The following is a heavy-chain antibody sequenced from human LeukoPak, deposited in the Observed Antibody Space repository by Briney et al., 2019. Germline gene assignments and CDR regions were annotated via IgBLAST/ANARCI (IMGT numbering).Heavy chain of an antibody. D-gene: IGHD5-18*01. V-gene: IGHV1-69*06. J-gene: IGHJ4*02. CDR2: SIPIFGTA. CDR1: VGTYSSYT. CDR3: ARAIQLSFDY. Sequence: SVKVSLKASVGTYSSYTICWVRQTRGQGVEWLGGSIPIFGTANYAQKFQGRVTITADKSTSTAYMKLSSLRAEDTAVYYCARAIQLSFDYWGQGTLVTVSS.